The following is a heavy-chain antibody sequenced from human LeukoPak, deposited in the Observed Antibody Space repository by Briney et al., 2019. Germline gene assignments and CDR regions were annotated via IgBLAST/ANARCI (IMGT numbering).Heavy chain of an antibody. CDR1: GLTFSSYW. Sequence: PGGSLRLSCAASGLTFSSYWMTWARQAPGKGLEWVASIKQDGSEKYYGDSVKGRFTISRDNADNSLYLQMNSLRVGDTAVYYCARDEGWLSALDFWGQGTPVTVSS. D-gene: IGHD3-22*01. CDR3: ARDEGWLSALDF. V-gene: IGHV3-7*01. J-gene: IGHJ4*02. CDR2: IKQDGSEK.